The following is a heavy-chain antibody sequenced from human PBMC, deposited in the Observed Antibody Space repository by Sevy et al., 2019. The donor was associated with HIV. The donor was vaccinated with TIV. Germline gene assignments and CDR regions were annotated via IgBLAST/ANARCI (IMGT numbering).Heavy chain of an antibody. D-gene: IGHD2-15*01. CDR2: ISGSGGST. CDR3: AKGDRTFYGMDV. CDR1: GFTFSTYT. V-gene: IGHV3-23*01. J-gene: IGHJ6*02. Sequence: GGSLRLSCAASGFTFSTYTMNWVRQAQGKGLEWVSGISGSGGSTYQADSEKGRFTISRDNSKNTLYLQMNSLRAEDTAVYYCAKGDRTFYGMDVWGQGTTVTVSS.